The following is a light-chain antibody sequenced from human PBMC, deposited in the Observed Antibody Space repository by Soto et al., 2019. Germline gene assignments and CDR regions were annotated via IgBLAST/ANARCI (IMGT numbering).Light chain of an antibody. CDR1: QSISSW. J-gene: IGKJ1*01. CDR2: KAS. CDR3: QQYNSYST. V-gene: IGKV1-5*03. Sequence: DIQMTQSPSTLSASVGDRVTITCRASQSISSWLAWYQQKPGKAPKVLICKASSLESGVPSRFSGSGSGTEFTLTISSLQPDDFATYYCQQYNSYSTFGQGTKVEIK.